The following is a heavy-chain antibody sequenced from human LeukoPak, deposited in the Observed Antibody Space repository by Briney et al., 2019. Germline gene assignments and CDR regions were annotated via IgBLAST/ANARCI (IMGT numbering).Heavy chain of an antibody. Sequence: PGGSLRLSCAASGFTFSSYWMSWVRQAPGKGLEWVANIKQDGSEKYYVDSVKGRFTISRDNAKNSLYLQMNSLRAGDTAVYYCARDQRPHCSSTSCYIGSDYWGQGTLVTVSS. J-gene: IGHJ4*02. D-gene: IGHD2-2*02. CDR3: ARDQRPHCSSTSCYIGSDY. CDR2: IKQDGSEK. CDR1: GFTFSSYW. V-gene: IGHV3-7*01.